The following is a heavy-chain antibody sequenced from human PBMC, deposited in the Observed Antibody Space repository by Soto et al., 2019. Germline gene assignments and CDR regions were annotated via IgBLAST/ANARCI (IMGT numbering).Heavy chain of an antibody. V-gene: IGHV3-23*01. CDR1: GFTFSSYA. CDR3: AKGSPGYYGSLTGYTMGGAFDI. J-gene: IGHJ3*02. D-gene: IGHD3-9*01. CDR2: ISGSGGST. Sequence: GGSLRLSCAASGFTFSSYAMSWVRQAPGKGLEWVSAISGSGGSTYYADSVKGRFTISRDNSKNTLYLQMNSLRAEDTAVYYCAKGSPGYYGSLTGYTMGGAFDIWGQGTMVTVS.